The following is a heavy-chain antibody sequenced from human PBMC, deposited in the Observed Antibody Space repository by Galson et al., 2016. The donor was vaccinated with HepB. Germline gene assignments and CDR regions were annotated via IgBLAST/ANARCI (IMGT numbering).Heavy chain of an antibody. CDR2: IKQDGTQK. Sequence: SLRLSCAASGFTFSNYWMSWVRQAPGEGLEWLVNIKQDGTQKDYVDSVKGRFTISRDNAKRSLYLQMNSLRAEDTAMYYCVELSVVWGQGTLVTVSS. CDR3: VELSVV. CDR1: GFTFSNYW. D-gene: IGHD1-7*01. V-gene: IGHV3-7*01. J-gene: IGHJ4*02.